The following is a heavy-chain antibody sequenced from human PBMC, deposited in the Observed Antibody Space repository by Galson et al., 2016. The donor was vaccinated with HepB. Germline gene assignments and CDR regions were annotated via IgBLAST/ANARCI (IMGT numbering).Heavy chain of an antibody. V-gene: IGHV3-30*03. CDR3: ARSRIIYCSSTSCYDAFDI. CDR1: GITFSNYD. CDR2: ISYDGTNK. Sequence: SLRLSCAASGITFSNYDMHWVRQPPGKGLEWVAVISYDGTNKYYADSVKGRFTISRDNSKNTLYLQMNSLRAEDTAVYYCARSRIIYCSSTSCYDAFDIWGQGTMVTVSS. J-gene: IGHJ3*02. D-gene: IGHD2-2*01.